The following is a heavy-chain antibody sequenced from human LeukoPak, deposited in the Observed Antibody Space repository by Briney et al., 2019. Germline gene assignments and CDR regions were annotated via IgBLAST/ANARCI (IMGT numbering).Heavy chain of an antibody. CDR1: GYSFTSYW. Sequence: GESLKISCKGSGYSFTSYWIGWVRQMPGKGLEWMGIIYPGDSDTRYSPSFQGQVTISADKSISTAYLQWSSLKASDTAMYYCARLQVVRGVIASFDYWGQGTLVTVSS. J-gene: IGHJ4*02. D-gene: IGHD3-10*01. CDR2: IYPGDSDT. V-gene: IGHV5-51*01. CDR3: ARLQVVRGVIASFDY.